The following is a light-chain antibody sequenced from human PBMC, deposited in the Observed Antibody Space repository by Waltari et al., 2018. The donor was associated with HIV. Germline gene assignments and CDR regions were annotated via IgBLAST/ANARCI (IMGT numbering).Light chain of an antibody. CDR3: AAWDDSLSGVV. V-gene: IGLV1-47*01. CDR1: SSNIGSHY. CDR2: RNN. Sequence: QSVLTQPPSASGTPGPRVTIPCSVSSSNIGSHYVSWYQPRPGPAPKLLIYRNNQRPSGVPDRFSGSKSGTSASLAISGLRSEDEADYYCAAWDDSLSGVVIGGGTKLTVL. J-gene: IGLJ2*01.